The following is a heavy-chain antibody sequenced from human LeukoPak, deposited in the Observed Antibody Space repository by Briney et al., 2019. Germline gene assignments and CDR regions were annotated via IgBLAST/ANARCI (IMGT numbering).Heavy chain of an antibody. J-gene: IGHJ1*01. CDR1: GFTFSLSW. CDR2: INYDARSR. CDR3: VRGAGPGTPFD. D-gene: IGHD1-1*01. V-gene: IGHV3-74*01. Sequence: GGSLRLSCAASGFTFSLSWMHWVRQAPGKELEGVSSINYDARSRTYADSVKGRLTISRDNAENTLFLQMTSLRVEDSAIYSCVRGAGPGTPFDWGQGILVTVSS.